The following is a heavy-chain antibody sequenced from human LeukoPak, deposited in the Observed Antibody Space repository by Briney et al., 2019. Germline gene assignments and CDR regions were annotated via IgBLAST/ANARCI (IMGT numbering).Heavy chain of an antibody. J-gene: IGHJ4*02. CDR1: GFAFSSYW. D-gene: IGHD5-18*01. V-gene: IGHV3-7*01. CDR3: VLLMGYSYGKLDY. CDR2: IKQDGSEK. Sequence: GGSLRLSCAASGFAFSSYWMSWVHQAPGKGLKWVANIKQDGSEKYYVDSVKGRFTISRDNAKNSLYLQMNSLRAHDTAVYFSVLLMGYSYGKLDYWGQGTLVTVSS.